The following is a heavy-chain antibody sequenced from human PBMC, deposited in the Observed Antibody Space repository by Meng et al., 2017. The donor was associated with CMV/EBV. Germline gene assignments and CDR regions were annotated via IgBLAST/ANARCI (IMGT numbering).Heavy chain of an antibody. CDR3: ARDFSSVVPGYYGMDV. D-gene: IGHD6-6*01. J-gene: IGHJ6*02. CDR1: GFTFDDYG. CDR2: INWNGGST. Sequence: GESLKISCAASGFTFDDYGMSWVRQAPGKGLERVSGINWNGGSTGYADSVKGRFTISRDNAKNSLYLQMNSLRAEDTAVYYCARDFSSVVPGYYGMDVWGQGTTVTVSS. V-gene: IGHV3-20*04.